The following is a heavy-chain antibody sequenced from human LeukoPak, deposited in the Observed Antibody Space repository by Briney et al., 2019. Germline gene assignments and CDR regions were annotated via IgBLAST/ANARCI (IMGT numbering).Heavy chain of an antibody. CDR2: TRNQANSYTT. V-gene: IGHV3-72*01. D-gene: IGHD3-22*01. CDR1: GFTFSDHY. J-gene: IGHJ6*02. Sequence: PGGSLRLSCAASGFTFSDHYMDWVRRAPGKGLEWVGRTRNQANSYTTEYAASVKGRFTISRDDSKNSLYLQMNSLKTEDTAVYYCARVGITYYYDSSGSYHGPFRGVLDVWGQGTTVTVSS. CDR3: ARVGITYYYDSSGSYHGPFRGVLDV.